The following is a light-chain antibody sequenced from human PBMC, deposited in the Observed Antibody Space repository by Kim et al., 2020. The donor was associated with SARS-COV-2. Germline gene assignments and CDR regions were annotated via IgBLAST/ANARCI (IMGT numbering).Light chain of an antibody. CDR2: AAS. CDR3: QQSYSTLPVP. V-gene: IGKV1-39*01. CDR1: QSISSY. J-gene: IGKJ4*01. Sequence: DIQMTQSPSSLSASVGDRVTITCRASQSISSYLNWYQQKVGKAPKLLIYAASSLQSGVPSRFSGSGSGTDFTLTISSLQPEDFATYYCQQSYSTLPVPFGGGTKVDIK.